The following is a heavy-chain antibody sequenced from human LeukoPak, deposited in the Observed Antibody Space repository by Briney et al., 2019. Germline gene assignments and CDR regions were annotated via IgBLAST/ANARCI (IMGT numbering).Heavy chain of an antibody. CDR1: GFTFSSYG. CDR3: ARRLLTGGVTDFFDF. D-gene: IGHD2-21*02. CDR2: IWYDGSNK. J-gene: IGHJ4*02. V-gene: IGHV3-33*01. Sequence: GGSLRLSCAASGFTFSSYGMHWVRQAPGKGLEWGAVIWYDGSNKYYADSVKGRFTISRDNSRNRLYLQMNTLTVEDTAIYYSARRLLTGGVTDFFDFWGQGALVTVSS.